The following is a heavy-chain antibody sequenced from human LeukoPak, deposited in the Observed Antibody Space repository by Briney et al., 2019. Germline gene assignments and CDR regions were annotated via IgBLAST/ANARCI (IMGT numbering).Heavy chain of an antibody. V-gene: IGHV3-66*02. CDR3: ARVTASGGSRHFDY. Sequence: GGSLRLSCAASGFTVSSNYMSWVRQAPGKGLEWVSVIYSGGSTYYTDSVKVRLTISRDNSKNTLYLQMNSLGAEDTAVYYCARVTASGGSRHFDYWGQGTLVTVSS. CDR1: GFTVSSNY. CDR2: IYSGGST. D-gene: IGHD2-15*01. J-gene: IGHJ4*02.